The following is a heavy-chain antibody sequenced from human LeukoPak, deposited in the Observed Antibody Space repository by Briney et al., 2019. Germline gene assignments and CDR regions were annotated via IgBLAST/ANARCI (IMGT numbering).Heavy chain of an antibody. CDR2: MNPNSGNT. Sequence: ASVTASCKASGYTFTTYDINSVRQATGQGLEWMAWMNPNSGNTGYAQKFQGRVTMTRNTSISTAYMELSSLRSEDTAVYYCARVAGNCGGDCYRLVYWGQGTLVTVAS. J-gene: IGHJ4*02. V-gene: IGHV1-8*01. CDR1: GYTFTTYD. D-gene: IGHD2-21*01. CDR3: ARVAGNCGGDCYRLVY.